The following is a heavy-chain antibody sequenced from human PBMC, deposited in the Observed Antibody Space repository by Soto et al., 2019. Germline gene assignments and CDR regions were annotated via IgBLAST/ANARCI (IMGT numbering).Heavy chain of an antibody. J-gene: IGHJ4*02. CDR3: AKPPRTYRAAALFDY. CDR2: ISYDGSNK. V-gene: IGHV3-30*18. Sequence: GSSLRLSCAASGFTFSSYGMHWVLQATGKGLEWVAVISYDGSNKYYADSVKGGFTISRDNSKNTLYLQMNSLRAEDKAVYYCAKPPRTYRAAALFDYWGQGTLVTVSS. D-gene: IGHD6-13*01. CDR1: GFTFSSYG.